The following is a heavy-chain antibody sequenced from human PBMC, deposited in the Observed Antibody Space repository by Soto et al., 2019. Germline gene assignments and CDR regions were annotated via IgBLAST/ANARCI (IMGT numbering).Heavy chain of an antibody. CDR2: MNPNSGNT. CDR1: GYTFTGYD. J-gene: IGHJ4*02. V-gene: IGHV1-8*01. D-gene: IGHD1-26*01. CDR3: AGEKVGTTGIDF. Sequence: HAQLVQSGAEVKKPGASVKVSCKASGYTFTGYDINWVRQATGQGLEWMGWMNPNSGNTGYAQNFQDRVTMTRDNSITTAYMELTSLRDDGSAVYYCAGEKVGTTGIDFWGQGTLVTVSS.